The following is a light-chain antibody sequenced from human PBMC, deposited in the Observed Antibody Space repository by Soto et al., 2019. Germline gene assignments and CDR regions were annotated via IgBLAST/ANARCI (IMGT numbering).Light chain of an antibody. CDR2: GAS. J-gene: IGKJ3*01. Sequence: EIVMTQSPATLSVSPGERATLSCRASQSISSNLAWYQQKPGQAPRLLIYGASTGATGIPATFSGSGSGTEFTLTISSLQSEDFAVYYCQQYNNWPFTFGPGTKVDIK. CDR3: QQYNNWPFT. CDR1: QSISSN. V-gene: IGKV3-15*01.